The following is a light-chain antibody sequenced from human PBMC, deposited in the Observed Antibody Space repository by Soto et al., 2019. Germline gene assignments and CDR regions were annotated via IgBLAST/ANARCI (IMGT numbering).Light chain of an antibody. V-gene: IGLV1-47*01. CDR1: SSNIGSNY. CDR3: AAWDDSLNGHVL. J-gene: IGLJ2*01. Sequence: QSVLTQPPSASGTPGQRVTVSCSGSSSNIGSNYVYWYQQLPGTAPTLLLYRNNQRPSGVPDRFSGSKSGTSASLAISGLRSEDEADYYCAAWDDSLNGHVLFGGGTQLTVL. CDR2: RNN.